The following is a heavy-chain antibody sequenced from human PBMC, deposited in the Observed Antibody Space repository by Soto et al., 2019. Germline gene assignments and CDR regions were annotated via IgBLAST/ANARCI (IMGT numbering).Heavy chain of an antibody. D-gene: IGHD3-22*01. Sequence: GGSLRLSCAASGFTFSSYAMSWVRQAPGKGLEWVSAISGSGGSTYYADSVKGRFTISRDNSKNTLYLQMNSLRAEDTAVYYCAKDYDSSGYYWLPGAFDIWGQGTMVTVSS. CDR2: ISGSGGST. V-gene: IGHV3-23*01. CDR1: GFTFSSYA. CDR3: AKDYDSSGYYWLPGAFDI. J-gene: IGHJ3*02.